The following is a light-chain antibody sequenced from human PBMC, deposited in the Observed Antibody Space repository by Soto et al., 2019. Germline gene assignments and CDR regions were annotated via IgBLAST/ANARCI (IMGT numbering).Light chain of an antibody. CDR2: GAS. J-gene: IGKJ4*01. V-gene: IGKV3-15*01. CDR1: QSVSSN. CDR3: QQYNNWPPLA. Sequence: EIVMTQSPATLSVSPGERATLSCRASQSVSSNLAWYQQKPGQAPRLLIYGASTRGTGIPARFSGSGSGTEFTLTLSSLQSEDFAVYYCQQYNNWPPLAFGGGTKVEIK.